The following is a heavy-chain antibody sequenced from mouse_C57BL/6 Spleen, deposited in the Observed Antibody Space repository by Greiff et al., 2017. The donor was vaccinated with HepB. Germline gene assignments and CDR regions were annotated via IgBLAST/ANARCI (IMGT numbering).Heavy chain of an antibody. V-gene: IGHV1-80*01. CDR3: AREEYDGGAWFAY. D-gene: IGHD2-14*01. CDR2: IYPGDGDT. J-gene: IGHJ3*01. CDR1: GYAFSSYW. Sequence: VKLQESGAELVKPGASVKISCKASGYAFSSYWMNWVKQRPGKGLEWIGQIYPGDGDTNYNGKFKGKATLTADKSSSTAYMQLSSLTSEDSAVYFCAREEYDGGAWFAYWGQGTLVTVSA.